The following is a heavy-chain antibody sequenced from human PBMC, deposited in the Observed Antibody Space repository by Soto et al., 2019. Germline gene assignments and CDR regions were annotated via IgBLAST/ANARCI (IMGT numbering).Heavy chain of an antibody. CDR1: GFSLTSGGMT. V-gene: IGHV2-5*01. CDR2: GS. CDR3: TLRHDSSKGPIY. J-gene: IGHJ4*02. D-gene: IGHD3-3*01. Sequence: SCPTLVNPTETLTLTCTVSGFSLTSGGMTLGWIRQPPGKAPEWLTLGSQYSPSLQSRLAFTKDTSKNQVLLTMTNMDPVDTATYYCTLRHDSSKGPIYWGQGILVTVSS.